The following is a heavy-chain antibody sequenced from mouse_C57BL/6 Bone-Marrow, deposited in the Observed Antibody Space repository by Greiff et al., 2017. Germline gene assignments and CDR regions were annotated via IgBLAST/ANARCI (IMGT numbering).Heavy chain of an antibody. CDR3: ARGETMVTTKDYYYAMDY. J-gene: IGHJ4*01. Sequence: EVQLQQSGPELVKPGASVKISCKASGYTFTDYYMNWVKQSHGKSLEWIGDINPNNGGTSYNQKFKGKATLTVDKSSSTAYMELRSLTAEDSAVYYCARGETMVTTKDYYYAMDYWGQGTSVTVSS. D-gene: IGHD2-2*01. V-gene: IGHV1-26*01. CDR2: INPNNGGT. CDR1: GYTFTDYY.